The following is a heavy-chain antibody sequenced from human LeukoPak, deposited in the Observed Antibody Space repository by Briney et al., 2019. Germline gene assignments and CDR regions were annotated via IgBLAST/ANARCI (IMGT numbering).Heavy chain of an antibody. D-gene: IGHD6-13*01. V-gene: IGHV3-21*01. CDR1: GFPFSSYS. CDR2: ISSSSSYI. J-gene: IGHJ4*02. CDR3: ARLGSSWYLSPGDY. Sequence: GGPLSLPCAASGFPFSSYSMNWVRRAPGKGREGVSSISSSSSYIYYADSVKGRFTISRDNAKNSLYLQMNSLRAEDTAVYYCARLGSSWYLSPGDYWGQGTLVTVSS.